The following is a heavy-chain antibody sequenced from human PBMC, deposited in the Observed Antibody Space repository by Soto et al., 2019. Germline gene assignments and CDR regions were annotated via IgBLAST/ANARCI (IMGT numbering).Heavy chain of an antibody. CDR1: GYSFTSQY. CDR3: AREQWPGPGGGGTEPLDI. Sequence: QVQLVQSGAEVKKPGASVKISCEASGYSFTSQYVHWVRQAPGQGLEWMGIINPNGGSTTYAQKFQGRVTITRNTSTLKVYVEVSRLTWGGRAVYYCAREQWPGPGGGGTEPLDIWGQGTMVTVAS. J-gene: IGHJ3*02. V-gene: IGHV1-46*03. CDR2: INPNGGST. D-gene: IGHD6-19*01.